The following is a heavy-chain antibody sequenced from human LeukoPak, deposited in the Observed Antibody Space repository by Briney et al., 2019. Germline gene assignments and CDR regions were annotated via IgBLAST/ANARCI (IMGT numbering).Heavy chain of an antibody. CDR1: GFIFSNYG. CDR3: AKDGRPKTYYYDIGAFDI. D-gene: IGHD3-22*01. J-gene: IGHJ3*02. V-gene: IGHV3-23*01. CDR2: ISGSGGST. Sequence: PGGSLRLSCAASGFIFSNYGMNWVRQAPGKGLEWVSGISGSGGSTYYADSVKGRFTISRDNSKNTLYLQMNSLRAEDTAVYYCAKDGRPKTYYYDIGAFDIWGQGTMVTVSS.